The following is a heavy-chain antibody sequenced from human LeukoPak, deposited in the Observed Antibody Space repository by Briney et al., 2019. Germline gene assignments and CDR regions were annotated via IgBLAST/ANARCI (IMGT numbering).Heavy chain of an antibody. V-gene: IGHV3-21*04. CDR3: ACYNNWFDP. Sequence: KPGGSLRLSCAASGFTFSSYSMNWVRQAPGKGLEWVSYISSSRNYIFYADSVKGRFTISRDNSKNTLYLQMNSLRAEDTAVYYCACYNNWFDPWGQGTLVTVSS. CDR1: GFTFSSYS. J-gene: IGHJ5*02. CDR2: ISSSRNYI. D-gene: IGHD2-15*01.